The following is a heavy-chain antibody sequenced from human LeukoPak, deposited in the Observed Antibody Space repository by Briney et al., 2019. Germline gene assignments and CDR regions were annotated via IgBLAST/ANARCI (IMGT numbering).Heavy chain of an antibody. CDR3: ARSRYDSSGYYGIIGN. CDR1: GFTFSSYS. Sequence: GGSLRLSCAASGFTFSSYSMNWVRQAPGKGLEWVSSISSSSIYNYYADSVKGRFTISRDNAKKSLYLQMNSLRAEDTAVYYCARSRYDSSGYYGIIGNWGQGTLVTVSS. J-gene: IGHJ4*02. CDR2: ISSSSIYN. D-gene: IGHD3-22*01. V-gene: IGHV3-21*01.